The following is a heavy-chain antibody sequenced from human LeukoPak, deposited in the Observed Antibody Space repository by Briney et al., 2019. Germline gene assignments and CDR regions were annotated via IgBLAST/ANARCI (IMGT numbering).Heavy chain of an antibody. CDR2: INPSGGST. D-gene: IGHD3-10*01. CDR3: ARDVVAGFGELWGYYFDY. J-gene: IGHJ4*02. V-gene: IGHV1-46*01. Sequence: ASVKVSCKASGYTFTSYYMHWVRQAPGQGLEWMGIINPSGGSTNYAQKFQGRVTITADKSTSTAYMELSSLRSEDTAVYYCARDVVAGFGELWGYYFDYWGQGTLVTVSS. CDR1: GYTFTSYY.